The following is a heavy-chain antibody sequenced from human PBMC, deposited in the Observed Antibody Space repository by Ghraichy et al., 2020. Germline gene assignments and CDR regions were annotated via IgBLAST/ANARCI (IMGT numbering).Heavy chain of an antibody. Sequence: LSLTCAASGFTFSNAWMSWVRQAPGKGLEWVGRIKSKTDGGTTDYAAPVKGRFTISRDDSKNTLYLQMNSLKTEDTAVYYCTTRIVGATGFDYWGQGTLVTVSS. J-gene: IGHJ4*02. CDR1: GFTFSNAW. CDR2: IKSKTDGGTT. V-gene: IGHV3-15*01. D-gene: IGHD1-26*01. CDR3: TTRIVGATGFDY.